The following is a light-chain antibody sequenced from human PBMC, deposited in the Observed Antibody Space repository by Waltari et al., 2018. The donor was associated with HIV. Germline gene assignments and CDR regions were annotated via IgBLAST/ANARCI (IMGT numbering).Light chain of an antibody. CDR3: QQSYTTRWT. J-gene: IGKJ1*01. CDR1: QSIDNF. Sequence: DIQMTKSPYSLSASVGDRVTITCRASQSIDNFFNWYQQKPGKAPKLLIYGASRLQSGVPSRFSCSGSGTDFTLTVNSLQPEDFATYYCQQSYTTRWTFGLGTKVEMK. V-gene: IGKV1-39*01. CDR2: GAS.